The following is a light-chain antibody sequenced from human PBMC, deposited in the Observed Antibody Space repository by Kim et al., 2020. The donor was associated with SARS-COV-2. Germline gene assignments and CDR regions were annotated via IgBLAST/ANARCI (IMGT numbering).Light chain of an antibody. J-gene: IGLJ1*01. CDR3: SSDTDYKTYV. CDR1: KSDVGRHNR. V-gene: IGLV2-18*02. CDR2: EVS. Sequence: QSALTQPPSVSGSPGQSVTISCTGTKSDVGRHNRVSWYQQPPGTAPKVVIYEVSNRPSGVPDRFSGSKSGNTASLTISGRQAEDEADYYCSSDTDYKTYVFGTGTKVTVL.